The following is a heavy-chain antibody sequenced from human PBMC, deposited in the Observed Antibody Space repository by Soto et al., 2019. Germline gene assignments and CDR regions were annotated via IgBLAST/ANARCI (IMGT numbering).Heavy chain of an antibody. V-gene: IGHV4-39*01. J-gene: IGHJ3*02. D-gene: IGHD7-27*01. CDR2: IYYSGST. Sequence: QLQLQESGPGLVKPSGTLSLTCTVSGGSISSSSYYWGWIRQPPGKGLEWIGSIYYSGSTYYNPSLKSRVTISVDTSKNQFSLKLSSVTAADTAVYYCARHVNPWAQGAFDIWGQGTMVTVSS. CDR1: GGSISSSSYY. CDR3: ARHVNPWAQGAFDI.